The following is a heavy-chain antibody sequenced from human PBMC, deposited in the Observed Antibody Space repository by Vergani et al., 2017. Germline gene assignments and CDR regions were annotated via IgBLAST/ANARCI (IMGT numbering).Heavy chain of an antibody. V-gene: IGHV4-61*02. CDR2: IYTSGST. CDR1: GGSISSGSYY. Sequence: QVQLQESGPGLVKPSQTLSLTCTVSGGSISSGSYYWSWIRQPAGKGLEWIGRIYTSGSTNYNPSLKSRVTISVDTSKNQFSLKLSSVTAADTAVYYCARPYYDFWSGYLDYYYYYMDVWGKGTTVTVSS. J-gene: IGHJ6*03. CDR3: ARPYYDFWSGYLDYYYYYMDV. D-gene: IGHD3-3*01.